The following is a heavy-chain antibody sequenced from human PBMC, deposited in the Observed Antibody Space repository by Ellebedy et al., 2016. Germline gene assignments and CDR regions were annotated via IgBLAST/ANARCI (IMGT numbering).Heavy chain of an antibody. CDR2: IKSKTDGGTT. CDR1: GFTFSNAW. J-gene: IGHJ6*02. V-gene: IGHV3-15*01. D-gene: IGHD2-21*01. Sequence: GGSLRLXXAASGFTFSNAWMSWVRQAPGKGLEWVGRIKSKTDGGTTDYAAPVKGRFTISRDDSKNTLYLQMNSLKTEDTAVYYCTTGDWIYGMDVWGQGTTVTVSS. CDR3: TTGDWIYGMDV.